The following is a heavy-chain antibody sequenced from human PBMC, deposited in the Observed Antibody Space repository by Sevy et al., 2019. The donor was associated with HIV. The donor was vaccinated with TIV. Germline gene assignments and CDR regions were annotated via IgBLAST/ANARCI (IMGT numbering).Heavy chain of an antibody. D-gene: IGHD2-15*01. CDR2: INPNSGGT. CDR3: ARLGYCSGGSCYSDWFDP. V-gene: IGHV1-2*02. J-gene: IGHJ5*02. Sequence: ASVKVSCKASGYTFTGYYMHWVRQAPGQGLEWMGWINPNSGGTNYAQKFQGRVTMTRDTSISTAYMELSRLRSDDTAVYYCARLGYCSGGSCYSDWFDPWGQGTLVTVSS. CDR1: GYTFTGYY.